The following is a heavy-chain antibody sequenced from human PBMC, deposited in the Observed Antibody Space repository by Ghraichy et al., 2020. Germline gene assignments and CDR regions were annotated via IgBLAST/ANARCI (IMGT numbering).Heavy chain of an antibody. J-gene: IGHJ6*02. V-gene: IGHV3-49*03. CDR1: GFTFGDYA. CDR3: TSGVDTAMFYYYGMDV. CDR2: IRSKAYGGTT. D-gene: IGHD5-18*01. Sequence: GESLNISCTASGFTFGDYAMSWFRQAPGKGLEWVGFIRSKAYGGTTEYAASVKGRFTISRDDSKSIAYLQMNSLKTEDTAVYYCTSGVDTAMFYYYGMDVWGQGTTVTVSS.